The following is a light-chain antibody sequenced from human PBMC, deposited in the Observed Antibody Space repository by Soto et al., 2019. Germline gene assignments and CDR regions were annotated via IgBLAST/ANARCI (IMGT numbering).Light chain of an antibody. CDR3: NSKGTGLTYV. Sequence: QSVLTQPASVSGSPGQSITISCTGTSSDVGGYNYVSWYQQYPGKVPKLMIYEVSNRPAGVSNRFSGSKSGNTASLTISGLQAGDEADYYCNSKGTGLTYVFGTGTKVTVL. V-gene: IGLV2-14*01. CDR2: EVS. CDR1: SSDVGGYNY. J-gene: IGLJ1*01.